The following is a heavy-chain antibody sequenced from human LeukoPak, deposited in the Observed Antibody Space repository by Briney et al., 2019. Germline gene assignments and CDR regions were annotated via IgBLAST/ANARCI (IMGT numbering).Heavy chain of an antibody. J-gene: IGHJ5*02. D-gene: IGHD3-3*01. Sequence: SETLSLTCTVSGGSISSGGYYWSWIRQHPGKGLEWIGYIYYSGSTYYNPSLKSRVTISIDTSKNQFSLKLSSVTAADTAVYYCARDNSITIFGVVISSWFDPWGQGTLVTVSS. V-gene: IGHV4-31*03. CDR3: ARDNSITIFGVVISSWFDP. CDR1: GGSISSGGYY. CDR2: IYYSGST.